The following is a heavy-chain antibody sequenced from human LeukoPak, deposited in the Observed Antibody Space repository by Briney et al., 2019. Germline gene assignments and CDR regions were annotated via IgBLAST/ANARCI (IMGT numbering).Heavy chain of an antibody. CDR3: ATLGAPYCSGGSCYSGPRYYFDY. CDR1: GGSITSSSYY. J-gene: IGHJ4*02. D-gene: IGHD2-15*01. CDR2: IYYTGGT. V-gene: IGHV4-39*01. Sequence: SESLSLTCSVSGGSITSSSYYWGWIRQPPEKGLEWIGIIYYTGGTHYSPSLKSRVTISVDTSKNQFSLKLSSVTAADTAVYYCATLGAPYCSGGSCYSGPRYYFDYWGQGTLVTVSS.